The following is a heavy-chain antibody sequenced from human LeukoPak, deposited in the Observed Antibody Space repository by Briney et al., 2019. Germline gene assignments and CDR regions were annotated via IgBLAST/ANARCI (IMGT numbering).Heavy chain of an antibody. CDR3: ARDYDWVHDAFDV. Sequence: ASVKVSCKASGYTFTSHYIHWVRQAPGQGLEWVGWINPNNGGTAYAQKFQGRVTMTRDTSISAASMELTRLTSDDTAIYYCARDYDWVHDAFDVWGKGTRITVSS. J-gene: IGHJ3*01. D-gene: IGHD3-16*01. CDR1: GYTFTSHY. V-gene: IGHV1-2*02. CDR2: INPNNGGT.